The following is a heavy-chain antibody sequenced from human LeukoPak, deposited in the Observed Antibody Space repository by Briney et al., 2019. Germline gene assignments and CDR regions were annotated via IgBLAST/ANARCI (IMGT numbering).Heavy chain of an antibody. Sequence: SETLSLTCTVSGGSFSNYYWSWIRQPPGKGLEWIGYLSYSGDTNYNPSLKTRDSISVDMSKNQFSLRLSSVTAADTAVYYCARLVRGNYVGSWYFDLWGRGTLVTVSS. CDR1: GGSFSNYY. CDR3: ARLVRGNYVGSWYFDL. D-gene: IGHD1-26*01. J-gene: IGHJ2*01. V-gene: IGHV4-59*08. CDR2: LSYSGDT.